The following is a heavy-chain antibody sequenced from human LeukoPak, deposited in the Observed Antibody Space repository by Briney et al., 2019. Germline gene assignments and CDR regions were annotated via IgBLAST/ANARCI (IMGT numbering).Heavy chain of an antibody. CDR2: ISAYNGNT. D-gene: IGHD3-22*01. V-gene: IGHV1-18*01. CDR3: ARGGEGRYYDSSGYSNWFDP. CDR1: GGTFSSYA. Sequence: ASVTVSCKASGGTFSSYAISWVRQAPGQGLEWMGWISAYNGNTNYAQKLQGRVTMTTDTSTSTAYMELRSLRSDDTAVYYCARGGEGRYYDSSGYSNWFDPWGQGTLVTVSS. J-gene: IGHJ5*02.